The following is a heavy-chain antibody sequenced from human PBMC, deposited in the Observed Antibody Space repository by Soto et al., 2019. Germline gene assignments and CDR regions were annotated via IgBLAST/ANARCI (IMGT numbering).Heavy chain of an antibody. CDR1: GGSIRSGDYY. J-gene: IGHJ5*02. CDR3: ARGKFYYESSGYYSWFDP. Sequence: SETLSLTCTVSGGSIRSGDYYWSWIRQPPGKGLEWIGYVYYSGSTDYNPSLKSRVTISVDTSKNQFSLKLSSVTAADTAVYYCARGKFYYESSGYYSWFDPWGQGTLVTVS. D-gene: IGHD3-22*01. V-gene: IGHV4-30-4*01. CDR2: VYYSGST.